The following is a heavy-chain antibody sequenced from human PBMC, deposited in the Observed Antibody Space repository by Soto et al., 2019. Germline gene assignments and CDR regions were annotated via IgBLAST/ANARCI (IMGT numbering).Heavy chain of an antibody. CDR1: GVSISNSSYY. V-gene: IGHV4-39*01. CDR2: IYYSGIT. Sequence: QLQLQESGPGLVKPSETLSLTCTVSGVSISNSSYYWGWIRRPPGKGLEWIGTIYYSGITYYNPSLKNRVTISVDTSKNQFSLKLTSVTAADTAVYYCARHGSNWGQGTLVTVSS. CDR3: ARHGSN. J-gene: IGHJ4*02.